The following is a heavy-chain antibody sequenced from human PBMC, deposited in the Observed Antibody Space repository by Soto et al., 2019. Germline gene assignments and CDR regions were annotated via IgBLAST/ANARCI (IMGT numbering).Heavy chain of an antibody. Sequence: PSETLSLTCAVYGGSFSGYYWSWIRQPPGKGLEWIGEINHSGSTNYNPSLKSRVTISVDTSKNQFSLKLSSVTAADTAVYYCARGRALWFGGKLSRNWFDPWGQGTLVTVSS. CDR1: GGSFSGYY. CDR3: ARGRALWFGGKLSRNWFDP. J-gene: IGHJ5*02. D-gene: IGHD3-10*01. V-gene: IGHV4-34*01. CDR2: INHSGST.